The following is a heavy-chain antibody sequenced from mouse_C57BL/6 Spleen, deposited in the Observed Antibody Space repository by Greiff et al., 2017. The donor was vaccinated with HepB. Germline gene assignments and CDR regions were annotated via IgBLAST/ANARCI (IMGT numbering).Heavy chain of an antibody. CDR2: ISDGGSYT. CDR1: GFTFSSYA. CDR3: ARDRDYYGSSYEFAY. J-gene: IGHJ3*01. D-gene: IGHD1-1*01. Sequence: EVQLVESGGGLVKPGGSLKLSCAASGFTFSSYAMSWVRQTPAKRLEWVATISDGGSYTYYPDNVKGRFTISRDNAKNNRYLQLSHLKAEDTAMYYCARDRDYYGSSYEFAYWGQGTLVTVSA. V-gene: IGHV5-4*01.